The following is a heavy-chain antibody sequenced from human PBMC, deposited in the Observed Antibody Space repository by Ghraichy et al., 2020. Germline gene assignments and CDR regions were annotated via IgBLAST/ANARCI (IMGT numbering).Heavy chain of an antibody. CDR2: INHSGST. Sequence: ESRNISCAVYGGSFSGYYWSWIRQPPGKGLEWIGEINHSGSTNYNPSLKSRVTISLDTSKNQFSLKLSSVTAADTAVYYCARGPGRRWLRFYDYWGQGTLVTVSS. CDR1: GGSFSGYY. V-gene: IGHV4-34*01. CDR3: ARGPGRRWLRFYDY. J-gene: IGHJ4*02. D-gene: IGHD5-24*01.